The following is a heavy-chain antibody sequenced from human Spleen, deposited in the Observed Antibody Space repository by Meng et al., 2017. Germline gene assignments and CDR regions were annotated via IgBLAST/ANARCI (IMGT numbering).Heavy chain of an antibody. Sequence: ASVKVSCKASGYAFTSFAINWVRQAPGQGLEWMGRINTNTGNPTYAQGFTGRFVFSLDTSVSTAYLQISSLKAEDTAVYYCARDRQYYYDSSGYYGGYGMDVWGQGTTVTVS. J-gene: IGHJ6*02. CDR2: INTNTGNP. CDR1: GYAFTSFA. V-gene: IGHV7-4-1*02. D-gene: IGHD3-22*01. CDR3: ARDRQYYYDSSGYYGGYGMDV.